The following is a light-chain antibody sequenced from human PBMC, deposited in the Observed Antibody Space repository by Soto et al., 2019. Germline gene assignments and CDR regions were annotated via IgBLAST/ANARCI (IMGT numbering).Light chain of an antibody. CDR3: QQYNSYSTWT. CDR2: KAS. CDR1: QSISSW. Sequence: DIQMTQSPSTLSASVGDRFTITCRSSQSISSWLAWYQQKPGKAPNLLIYKASSLQSGVPSRFSGSGSGTEFTLTISSLQPDDFATYYCQQYNSYSTWTFGQGTKVDIK. V-gene: IGKV1-5*03. J-gene: IGKJ1*01.